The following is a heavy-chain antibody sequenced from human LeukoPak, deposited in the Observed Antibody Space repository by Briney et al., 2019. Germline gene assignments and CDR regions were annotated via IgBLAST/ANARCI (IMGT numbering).Heavy chain of an antibody. J-gene: IGHJ4*02. CDR3: AKPKSHYGSGSYYHN. Sequence: GGSLRLSCAASGFTFRSYAMGWARQAPGKWLGWVSAISCSGGSTYYADSVKGRFTISRDNSKDTLYLQMNSLRAEDTAVYYCAKPKSHYGSGSYYHNWGQGTLVTVSS. CDR1: GFTFRSYA. D-gene: IGHD3-10*01. V-gene: IGHV3-23*01. CDR2: ISCSGGST.